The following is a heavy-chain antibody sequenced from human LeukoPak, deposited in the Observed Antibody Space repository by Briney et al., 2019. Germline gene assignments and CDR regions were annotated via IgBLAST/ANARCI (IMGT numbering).Heavy chain of an antibody. J-gene: IGHJ4*02. CDR1: GFTFSSYS. Sequence: GGSLGLSCAASGFTFSSYSMHWVRQAPGKGPEWVSGISTGSTYMIYADSVKGRFTISRDNAKNSLYLQMNSLRAEDTALYYCASRCGGGSCPFDYWGQGTLVTVSS. CDR2: ISTGSTYM. CDR3: ASRCGGGSCPFDY. V-gene: IGHV3-21*01. D-gene: IGHD2-15*01.